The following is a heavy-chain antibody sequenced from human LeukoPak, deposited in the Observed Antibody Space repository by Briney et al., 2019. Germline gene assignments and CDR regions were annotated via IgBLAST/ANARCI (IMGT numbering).Heavy chain of an antibody. D-gene: IGHD6-13*01. CDR1: GYTFTSFD. Sequence: ASVKVSCKASGYTFTSFDITWVRQAPGQGLEWMGWISPYNGNTNYAQKLHGRVTMTTDTSASTAYMELRSLRSDDTAVYYCADSSRWGSENYYGMDVWGQGTTVTVSS. V-gene: IGHV1-18*01. CDR3: ADSSRWGSENYYGMDV. J-gene: IGHJ6*02. CDR2: ISPYNGNT.